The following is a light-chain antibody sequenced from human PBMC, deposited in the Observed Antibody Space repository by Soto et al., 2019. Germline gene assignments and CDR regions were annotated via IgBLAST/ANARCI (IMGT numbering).Light chain of an antibody. J-gene: IGLJ2*01. Sequence: QSALTQPASVSGSPGQSITISCTGTSSDVGGYNYVSWYQQHPGKAPKLMIYEVSNRPSGVSNRFSGSKSDNTASLTISGLQAEDEADYYCSSYRRSSTLVFGGGTKLTVL. CDR3: SSYRRSSTLV. V-gene: IGLV2-14*01. CDR2: EVS. CDR1: SSDVGGYNY.